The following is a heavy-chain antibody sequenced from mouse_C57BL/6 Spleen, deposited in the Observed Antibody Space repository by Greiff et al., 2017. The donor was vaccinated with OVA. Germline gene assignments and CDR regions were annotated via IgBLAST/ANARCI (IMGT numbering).Heavy chain of an antibody. D-gene: IGHD1-1*02. V-gene: IGHV6-3*01. CDR2: IRLKSDNYAT. J-gene: IGHJ3*01. CDR1: GFTFSNYW. Sequence: DVQLVESGGGLVQPGGSMKLSCVASGFTFSNYWMNWVRQSPEKGLEWVAQIRLKSDNYATHYAESVKGRFTISRDDSKSSVYLQMNNLRAEDTGIYYCTVWDRDWFAYWGQGTLVTVSA. CDR3: TVWDRDWFAY.